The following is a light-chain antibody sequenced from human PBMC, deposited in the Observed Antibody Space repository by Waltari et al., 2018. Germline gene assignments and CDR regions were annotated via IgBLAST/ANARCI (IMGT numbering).Light chain of an antibody. CDR1: QVISSW. CDR2: AAS. V-gene: IGKV1-12*01. CDR3: QQAASFPLT. Sequence: DIQMTQSPSSVSASVGDRVTITCRASQVISSWLAWYQQKPGRAPNLLIYAASSLKSGVPARFSGSGSGTEFTLTISSLQPDDFATYYCQQAASFPLTFGGGTKVEIK. J-gene: IGKJ4*01.